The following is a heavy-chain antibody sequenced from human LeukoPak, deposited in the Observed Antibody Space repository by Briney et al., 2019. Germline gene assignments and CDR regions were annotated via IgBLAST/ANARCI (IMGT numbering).Heavy chain of an antibody. Sequence: GETLKISCEGSGYRFTSYWICCGRQIPGKGLEWMGIIYPGDSDTRYSPSFQGQVTISADKSTSTAYLQWSSLKASDTAMYYCATQRGYYYDSSGYPYYFDDWGQGTLVTVSS. CDR1: GYRFTSYW. CDR3: ATQRGYYYDSSGYPYYFDD. J-gene: IGHJ4*02. V-gene: IGHV5-51*01. CDR2: IYPGDSDT. D-gene: IGHD3-22*01.